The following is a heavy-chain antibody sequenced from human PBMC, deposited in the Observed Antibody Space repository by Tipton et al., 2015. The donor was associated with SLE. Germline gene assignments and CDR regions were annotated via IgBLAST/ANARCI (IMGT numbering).Heavy chain of an antibody. V-gene: IGHV3-23*01. J-gene: IGHJ4*02. CDR2: ISGSGGST. CDR1: GFTFSNAW. Sequence: SLRLSCAASGFTFSNAWMNWVRQAPGKGLEWVSAISGSGGSTYYADSVKGRFTISRDNSKNTLYLQMNSLRAEDTAVYYCAKDSKRVVPYYGSGSYYGYWGQGTLVTVSS. D-gene: IGHD3-10*01. CDR3: AKDSKRVVPYYGSGSYYGY.